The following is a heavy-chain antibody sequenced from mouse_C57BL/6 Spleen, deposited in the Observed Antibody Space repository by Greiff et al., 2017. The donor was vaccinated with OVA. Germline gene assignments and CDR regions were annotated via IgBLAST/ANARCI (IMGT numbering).Heavy chain of an antibody. J-gene: IGHJ4*01. V-gene: IGHV5-9-1*02. Sequence: DVMLVESGEGLVKPGGSLKLSCAASGFTFSSYAMSWVRQTPEKRLEWVAYISSGGDYIYYADTVKGRFTISRDNARNTLYLQMSSLKSEDTAMYYCTRDLFYYGSSYGAMDYWGQGTSVTVSS. CDR1: GFTFSSYA. D-gene: IGHD1-1*01. CDR2: ISSGGDYI. CDR3: TRDLFYYGSSYGAMDY.